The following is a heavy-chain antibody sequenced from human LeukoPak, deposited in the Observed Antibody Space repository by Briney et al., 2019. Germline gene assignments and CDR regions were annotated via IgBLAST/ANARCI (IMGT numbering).Heavy chain of an antibody. CDR3: ARETIVVVPAAIGEGYYGMDV. V-gene: IGHV3-7*01. D-gene: IGHD2-2*02. J-gene: IGHJ6*02. Sequence: GGSLRLSCAASGFTFSSYWMSWVRQAPGKGLEWVANIKQDGSEKYYVDSVKGRFTISRDNAKNSLYLQMNSLRAEDTAVYYCARETIVVVPAAIGEGYYGMDVWGQGTTVTVSS. CDR2: IKQDGSEK. CDR1: GFTFSSYW.